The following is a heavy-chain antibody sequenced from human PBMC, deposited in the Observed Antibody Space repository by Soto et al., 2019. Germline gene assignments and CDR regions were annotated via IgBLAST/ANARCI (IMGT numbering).Heavy chain of an antibody. J-gene: IGHJ4*02. CDR3: ARYRFSDTWSKFDS. V-gene: IGHV4-31*11. Sequence: PSETLSLTCAVSGTSISSDAYYWSWIRQHPGKGLEWIGYISYSGSTYYNPSLKRRVTISVDTSKNQFSLKLTSVTAAYTAVYYCARYRFSDTWSKFDSWGQGTLVTLS. CDR1: GTSISSDAYY. D-gene: IGHD3-16*02. CDR2: ISYSGST.